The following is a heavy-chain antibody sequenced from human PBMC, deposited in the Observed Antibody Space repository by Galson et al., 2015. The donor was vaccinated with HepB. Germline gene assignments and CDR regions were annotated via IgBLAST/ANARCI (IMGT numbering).Heavy chain of an antibody. CDR1: GGSISSSSYY. J-gene: IGHJ6*02. CDR2: IYYSGST. CDR3: ARGSGSYYFHSYYYGMDV. Sequence: QVQLQESGPGLVKPSETLSLTCTVSGGSISSSSYYWGWIRQPPGKGLEWIGSIYYSGSTYYNPSLKSRVTISVDTSKNQFSLKLSSVTAADTAVYYCARGSGSYYFHSYYYGMDVWGQGTTVTVSS. D-gene: IGHD3-10*01. V-gene: IGHV4-39*07.